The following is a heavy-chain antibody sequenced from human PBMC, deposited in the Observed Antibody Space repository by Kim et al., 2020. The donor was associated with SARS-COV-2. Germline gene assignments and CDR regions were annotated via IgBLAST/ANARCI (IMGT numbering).Heavy chain of an antibody. Sequence: ASVKVSCKASGYTFTSYTMHWVRQAPGQRLEWMGWINAGNGDTKYSRNFQDRVTITRDTSATTAYMELSSLRPEDTAVYYCSTSRTGGPSGARGYCSGSSCDPSDYLGQGTLVSVSS. CDR2: INAGNGDT. J-gene: IGHJ4*02. CDR1: GYTFTSYT. CDR3: STSRTGGPSGARGYCSGSSCDPSDY. D-gene: IGHD2-15*01. V-gene: IGHV1-3*01.